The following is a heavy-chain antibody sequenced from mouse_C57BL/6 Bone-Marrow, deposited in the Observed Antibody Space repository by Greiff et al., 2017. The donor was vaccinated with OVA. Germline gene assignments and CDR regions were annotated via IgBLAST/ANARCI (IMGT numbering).Heavy chain of an antibody. V-gene: IGHV1-82*01. D-gene: IGHD1-1*01. Sequence: QVQLQQSGPELVKPGASVKISCKASGYAFSSSWMNWVKQRPGKGLKWIGRIYPGDGDTNYNGKFKGKATLTADKSSSTAYMQLSSLTSEDSAVYFCARNDYYGSSAFDYWGQGTTLTVSS. CDR2: IYPGDGDT. CDR1: GYAFSSSW. CDR3: ARNDYYGSSAFDY. J-gene: IGHJ2*01.